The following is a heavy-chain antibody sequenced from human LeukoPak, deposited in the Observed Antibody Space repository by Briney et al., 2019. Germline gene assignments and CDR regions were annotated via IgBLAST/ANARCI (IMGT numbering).Heavy chain of an antibody. V-gene: IGHV3-23*01. J-gene: IGHJ5*02. D-gene: IGHD5-18*01. CDR3: AREVTSFFYP. Sequence: GGSLRLSCAASGFTFSSYALSWVRQAPGKGLDWVSSISGSGNTTYYADSVKGRFTISRDNLKNTLYLQMNSLRADDTATFYCAREVTSFFYPWGQGTLVTVSS. CDR2: ISGSGNTT. CDR1: GFTFSSYA.